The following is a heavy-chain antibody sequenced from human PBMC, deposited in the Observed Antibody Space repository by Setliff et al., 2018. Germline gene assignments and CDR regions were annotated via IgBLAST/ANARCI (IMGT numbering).Heavy chain of an antibody. CDR2: INPNNGDT. V-gene: IGHV1-2*06. Sequence: ASVKVSCKASGYTFTGYYIHWVRQAPGQRLEWMGRINPNNGDTDYVQKFQGRVTMTRDTSINTAYMELSTLTSDDTAVYFCARATRDSGGWYYEYNWFDPWGQGTLVTVS. D-gene: IGHD6-19*01. CDR3: ARATRDSGGWYYEYNWFDP. CDR1: GYTFTGYY. J-gene: IGHJ5*02.